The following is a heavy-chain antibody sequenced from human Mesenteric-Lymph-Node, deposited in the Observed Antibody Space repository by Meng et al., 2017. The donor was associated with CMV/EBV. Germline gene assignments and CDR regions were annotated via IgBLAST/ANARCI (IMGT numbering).Heavy chain of an antibody. CDR3: ATHHYHGPGR. Sequence: SETLSLTCTVSGGSISPYYWSWIRQPPGKGLEWIGNVHSSGSTNYSPSLKSRVTISVDTSRNQFSLKLTSVAAADTAIYSCATHHYHGPGRWGQGTLVTVSS. V-gene: IGHV4-59*01. CDR1: GGSISPYY. D-gene: IGHD3-10*01. J-gene: IGHJ4*02. CDR2: VHSSGST.